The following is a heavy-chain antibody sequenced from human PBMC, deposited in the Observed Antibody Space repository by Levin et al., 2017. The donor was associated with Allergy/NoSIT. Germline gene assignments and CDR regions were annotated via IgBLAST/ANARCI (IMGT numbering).Heavy chain of an antibody. V-gene: IGHV2-5*02. CDR2: IYWDDDK. Sequence: SGPTLVKPTQTLTLTCTFSGFSLSTSGVGVGWIRQPPGKALEWLALIYWDDDKRYSPSLKSRLTITKDTSKNQVVLTMTNMDPVDTATYYCAHGSGSGPLPESYYFDYWGQGTLVTVSS. J-gene: IGHJ4*02. D-gene: IGHD6-19*01. CDR3: AHGSGSGPLPESYYFDY. CDR1: GFSLSTSGVG.